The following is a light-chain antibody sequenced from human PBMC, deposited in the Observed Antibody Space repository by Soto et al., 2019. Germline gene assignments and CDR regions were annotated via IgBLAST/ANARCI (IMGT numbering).Light chain of an antibody. CDR2: DVS. CDR3: CSYAGSIWV. Sequence: QSALTQPRSVSGSPGQSVTISCTGTSSDVGGYNYVSWYQQHPGKAPKLMIYDVSKRPSGVPDRFSGSKSGNTASLTISGLRAEDEADYYCCSYAGSIWVFGGGTKLTVL. V-gene: IGLV2-11*01. J-gene: IGLJ3*02. CDR1: SSDVGGYNY.